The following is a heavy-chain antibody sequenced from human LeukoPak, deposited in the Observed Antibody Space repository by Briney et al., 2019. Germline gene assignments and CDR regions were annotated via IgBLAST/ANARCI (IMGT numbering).Heavy chain of an antibody. V-gene: IGHV1-18*01. CDR3: ARDSQYYDSSGYYYFDY. CDR2: ISAYNGNT. CDR1: GYTFTSYG. D-gene: IGHD3-22*01. Sequence: ASVKVSCKASGYTFTSYGISWVRQAPGQGLEWMGWISAYNGNTNYAQKLQGRVTMTTDTSTSTAYMELRSLGSDDTAVYYCARDSQYYDSSGYYYFDYWGQGTLVTVSS. J-gene: IGHJ4*02.